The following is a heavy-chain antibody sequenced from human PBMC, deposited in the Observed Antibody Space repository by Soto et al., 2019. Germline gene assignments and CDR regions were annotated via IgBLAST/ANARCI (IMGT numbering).Heavy chain of an antibody. Sequence: GWSLRLSCAASGFTLSNFAMHWVRQAPGGGLEWLTIISYDGNNRYYADSVKGRFTVSRDTSKNTLFLEMNSLRPEDTAVYYCARERDGLYSYGYYYFAYWGKRTLGTVSS. D-gene: IGHD5-18*01. V-gene: IGHV3-30-3*01. CDR1: GFTLSNFA. CDR2: ISYDGNNR. CDR3: ARERDGLYSYGYYYFAY. J-gene: IGHJ4*02.